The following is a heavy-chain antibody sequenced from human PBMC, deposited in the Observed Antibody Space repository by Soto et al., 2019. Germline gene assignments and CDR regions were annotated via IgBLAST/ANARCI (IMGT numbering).Heavy chain of an antibody. Sequence: GGSLRLSCIVSGFTPSNAHMSWVRQPPGKGLEWVGRIRSKSDDGTPAYAAPVKGRFTISRDDSKNTLYLQMTSLKTEDTAVYYCTSQPLFGGYSYYFDSWGQGALVTVSS. J-gene: IGHJ4*02. CDR2: IRSKSDDGTP. D-gene: IGHD3-16*01. CDR1: GFTPSNAH. CDR3: TSQPLFGGYSYYFDS. V-gene: IGHV3-15*01.